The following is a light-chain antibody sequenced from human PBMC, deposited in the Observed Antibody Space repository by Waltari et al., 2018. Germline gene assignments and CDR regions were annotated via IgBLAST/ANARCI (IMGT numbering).Light chain of an antibody. J-gene: IGKJ1*01. CDR3: QQYNNWPPWT. CDR1: QSVSSN. Sequence: EIVMTQSPAILSVSPGERATLSCRASQSVSSNLAWYQQKPGQAPRLLIYGASTRATGIPARFSGSGSGTEFTLTISSLQSDDFVVYYCQQYNNWPPWTFGQGTKVEIK. V-gene: IGKV3-15*01. CDR2: GAS.